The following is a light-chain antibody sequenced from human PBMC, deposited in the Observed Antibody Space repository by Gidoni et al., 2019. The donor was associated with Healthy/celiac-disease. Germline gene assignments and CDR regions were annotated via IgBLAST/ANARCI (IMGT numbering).Light chain of an antibody. CDR3: QSYDSSLSVWV. Sequence: QSVLTQPPSVSGAPGQRVTIPCTGSSSNIGAGYDVHWYQQLPGTAPKLHIYGNSNRPSGVPDRFSGSKSGTAASLAITGLQAEDEADYYCQSYDSSLSVWVFGGGTKLTVL. CDR1: SSNIGAGYD. J-gene: IGLJ3*02. V-gene: IGLV1-40*01. CDR2: GNS.